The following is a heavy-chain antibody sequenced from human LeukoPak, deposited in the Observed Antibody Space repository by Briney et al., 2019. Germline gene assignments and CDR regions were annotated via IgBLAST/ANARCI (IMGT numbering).Heavy chain of an antibody. Sequence: ASVKVSCKASGYIFTSYHIHWVRQAPGQGLEWMGIINPSGGSTNYAQKFQGRVTMTRDTSTSTVYMELRSLRSEDTAVYYCARDLYHRYYDNSGYVFDYWGQGTLVTVSS. CDR1: GYIFTSYH. J-gene: IGHJ4*02. V-gene: IGHV1-46*01. CDR2: INPSGGST. D-gene: IGHD3-22*01. CDR3: ARDLYHRYYDNSGYVFDY.